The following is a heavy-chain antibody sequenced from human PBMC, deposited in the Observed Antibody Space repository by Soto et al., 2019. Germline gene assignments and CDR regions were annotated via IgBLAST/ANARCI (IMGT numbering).Heavy chain of an antibody. J-gene: IGHJ4*02. Sequence: PSETLSLTCTVSGGSISSDSYYWGWIRQSPEKGLEWIASISYSGSTYYSPTLKSRLIISVDTSKSQFSLRLSSVTAADTAVYYCARRTVSGWFFDSWGQGTLVTVSS. CDR1: GGSISSDSYY. CDR2: ISYSGST. V-gene: IGHV4-39*01. D-gene: IGHD6-19*01. CDR3: ARRTVSGWFFDS.